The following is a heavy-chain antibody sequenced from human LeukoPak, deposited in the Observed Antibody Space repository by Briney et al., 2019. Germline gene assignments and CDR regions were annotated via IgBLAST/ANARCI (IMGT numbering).Heavy chain of an antibody. Sequence: SETLSLTCSVSGGSVSSGNYYWTWIRQPPGKGLEWIGYIYYTGSTSYSPSLRSRVTISIDTSNNHFSLKLRSVTAADTAIYYCASAGPGYGDYAYAYWGQGSLVTVSS. D-gene: IGHD4-17*01. CDR2: IYYTGST. CDR1: GGSVSSGNYY. CDR3: ASAGPGYGDYAYAY. J-gene: IGHJ4*02. V-gene: IGHV4-61*03.